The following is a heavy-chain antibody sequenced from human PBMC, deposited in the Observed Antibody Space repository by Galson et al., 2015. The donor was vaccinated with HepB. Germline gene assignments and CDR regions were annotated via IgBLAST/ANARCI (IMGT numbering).Heavy chain of an antibody. D-gene: IGHD3-10*01. Sequence: SLRLSCAASGFSLSNYAMHWVRQAPGKGLEWVSGISWNSGSIGYADSVKGRFTISRDNAKNSLYLQMNSLRAEDTALYYCAKDNVLLWFGELRDWYFDLWGRGTLVTVSS. CDR2: ISWNSGSI. CDR3: AKDNVLLWFGELRDWYFDL. CDR1: GFSLSNYA. V-gene: IGHV3-9*01. J-gene: IGHJ2*01.